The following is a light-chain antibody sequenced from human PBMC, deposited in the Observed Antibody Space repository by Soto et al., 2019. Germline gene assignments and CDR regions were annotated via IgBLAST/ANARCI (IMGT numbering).Light chain of an antibody. CDR1: QSVSSN. CDR3: QQYNNWPLWT. V-gene: IGKV3-15*01. CDR2: SAS. Sequence: EIVMTQSPATLSVSPGQNATLSCRASQSVSSNLAWYQQIPGQAPRLLVYSASTRATGVPGRFSGSGSGTEFSLTISSLQSEDFAIYFCQQYNNWPLWTFGQGTKV. J-gene: IGKJ1*01.